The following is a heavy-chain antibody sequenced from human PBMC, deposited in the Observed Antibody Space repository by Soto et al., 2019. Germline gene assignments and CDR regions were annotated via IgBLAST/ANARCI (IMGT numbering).Heavy chain of an antibody. J-gene: IGHJ4*02. D-gene: IGHD3-3*01. CDR1: GYSFTSYW. CDR2: IYPGNSDT. CDR3: ARQIQRNYDFWSGYPYYFDY. Sequence: GESLKISCKGSGYSFTSYWIGWVRQMPGKGLEWMGIIYPGNSDTRYSPSFQVQVTISADKSISTAYLQWSSLKASDTAMYYCARQIQRNYDFWSGYPYYFDYWGQGTLVTVSS. V-gene: IGHV5-51*01.